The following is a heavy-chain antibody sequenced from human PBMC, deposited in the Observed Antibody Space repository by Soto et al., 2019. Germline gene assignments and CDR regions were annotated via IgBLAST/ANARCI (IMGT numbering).Heavy chain of an antibody. Sequence: ESGGGLAQPGRSLRLSCAASGFIFDDYAMHWVRQAPGKGLDWVSGISWQSGSIRYADSVKGRFTISRDNAKNSLYLQMNSLRVEDTALYYCAKDMFSSSSAATFDYWGQGILVTVSS. J-gene: IGHJ4*02. CDR3: AKDMFSSSSAATFDY. D-gene: IGHD6-6*01. CDR1: GFIFDDYA. V-gene: IGHV3-9*01. CDR2: ISWQSGSI.